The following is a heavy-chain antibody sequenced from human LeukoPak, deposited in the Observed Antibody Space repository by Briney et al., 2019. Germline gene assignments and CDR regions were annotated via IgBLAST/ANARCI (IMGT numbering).Heavy chain of an antibody. D-gene: IGHD3-22*01. CDR3: ARSAGYYDSSAYGDY. V-gene: IGHV4-34*01. CDR1: GGSFSGYY. J-gene: IGHJ4*02. Sequence: SETPSLTCAVYGGSFSGYYWSWIRQPPGKGLEWIGEINHSGSTYYNPSLKSRVTISVDTSKNQFSLKLSSVTAADTAVYYCARSAGYYDSSAYGDYWGQGTLVTVSS. CDR2: INHSGST.